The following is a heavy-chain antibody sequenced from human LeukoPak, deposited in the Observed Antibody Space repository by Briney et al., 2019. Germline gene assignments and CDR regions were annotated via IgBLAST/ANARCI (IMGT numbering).Heavy chain of an antibody. J-gene: IGHJ4*02. Sequence: SVKVSCKASGYTFTSNYIHWVRQAPGQGLEWMGGIIPIFGTANYAQKFQGRVTITADESTSTAYMELSSLRSEDTAVYYCARDQGSSWYSSPNPYYFDYWGQGTLVTVSS. CDR3: ARDQGSSWYSSPNPYYFDY. CDR2: IIPIFGTA. CDR1: GYTFTSNY. D-gene: IGHD6-13*01. V-gene: IGHV1-69*13.